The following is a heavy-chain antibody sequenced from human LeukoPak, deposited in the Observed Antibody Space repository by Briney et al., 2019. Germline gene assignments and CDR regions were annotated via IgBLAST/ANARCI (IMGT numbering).Heavy chain of an antibody. V-gene: IGHV4-38-2*01. D-gene: IGHD5-18*01. J-gene: IGHJ4*02. Sequence: PSETLSLTCAVSGYSISTGRYWGWIRQPPGKGLEWIGSVYHSGTTYYNPSLKSGLTISVDTSNNQFSMNLWSVTAADTAVYYCARSLSTAGIDFWGQGTLVTVSS. CDR1: GYSISTGRY. CDR2: VYHSGTT. CDR3: ARSLSTAGIDF.